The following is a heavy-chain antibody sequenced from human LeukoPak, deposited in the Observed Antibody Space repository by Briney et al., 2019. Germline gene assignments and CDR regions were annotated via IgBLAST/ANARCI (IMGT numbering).Heavy chain of an antibody. D-gene: IGHD3-10*01. J-gene: IGHJ4*02. V-gene: IGHV3-11*01. CDR1: GFTFSDYY. Sequence: GGSLRLSCAASGFTFSDYYMSWIRQAPGKGLEWVSYISSSGSTIYYADSVKGRFTISRDNSKNTLYLQMNSLRAEDTAVYYCAKDPPLINYGSGSYDDYWGQGTLVTVSS. CDR2: ISSSGSTI. CDR3: AKDPPLINYGSGSYDDY.